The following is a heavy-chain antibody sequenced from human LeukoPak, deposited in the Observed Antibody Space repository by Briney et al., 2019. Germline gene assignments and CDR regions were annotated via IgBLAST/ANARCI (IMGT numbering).Heavy chain of an antibody. CDR2: ISHVGTNK. CDR3: VKDGLMRFFDY. Sequence: GGSLRLSCAASAFIFSSYDMHWVRQAPGKGLEWVALISHVGTNKQYADSVKGRFTISRDNSKNTLYLQMNSLRAEDTAVYYCVKDGLMRFFDYWGQGTLVTVSS. J-gene: IGHJ4*02. CDR1: AFIFSSYD. D-gene: IGHD2-8*01. V-gene: IGHV3-30*18.